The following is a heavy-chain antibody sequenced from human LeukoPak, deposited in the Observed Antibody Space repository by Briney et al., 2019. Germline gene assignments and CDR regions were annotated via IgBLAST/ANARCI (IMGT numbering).Heavy chain of an antibody. CDR2: ISGSGGST. J-gene: IGHJ4*02. CDR1: GFTFSSYA. CDR3: ANQYYYGSGSYRSPYYFDY. D-gene: IGHD3-10*01. V-gene: IGHV3-23*01. Sequence: GGSLRLSCAASGFTFSSYAMSWVRQAPGKGLEWVSAISGSGGSTYYADSVKGRITISRDNSKNTLYLQMNSLRAEDTAVYYCANQYYYGSGSYRSPYYFDYWGQGTLVTVSS.